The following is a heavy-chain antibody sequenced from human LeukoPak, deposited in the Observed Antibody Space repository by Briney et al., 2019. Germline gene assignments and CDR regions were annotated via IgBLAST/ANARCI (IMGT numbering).Heavy chain of an antibody. CDR2: IVVGSGNT. V-gene: IGHV1-58*02. D-gene: IGHD6-19*01. J-gene: IGHJ6*02. CDR3: AADSGYSSGWYRYYYYGMDV. CDR1: GFTFTSSA. Sequence: GASVKVSCKASGFTFTSSAMQWVRQARGQRLEWIGWIVVGSGNTNYAQKLQERVTITRDMSTSTAYMELSSLRSEDTAVYYCAADSGYSSGWYRYYYYGMDVWGQGTTVTVSS.